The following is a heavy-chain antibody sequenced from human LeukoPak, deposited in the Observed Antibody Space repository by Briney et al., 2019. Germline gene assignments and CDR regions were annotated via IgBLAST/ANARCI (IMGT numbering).Heavy chain of an antibody. CDR3: TTATRYSNPTYGMDV. V-gene: IGHV3-15*01. CDR1: GFTFSNAW. J-gene: IGHJ6*02. CDR2: IKSKTDGGTT. D-gene: IGHD6-13*01. Sequence: GGSLRLSCAASGFTFSNAWMSWVRQAPGKGLEWVGRIKSKTDGGTTDYAAPVKGRFTISRDDSKNTLYLQMNSLKTEDTAVYYCTTATRYSNPTYGMDVWGQGTTVTVSS.